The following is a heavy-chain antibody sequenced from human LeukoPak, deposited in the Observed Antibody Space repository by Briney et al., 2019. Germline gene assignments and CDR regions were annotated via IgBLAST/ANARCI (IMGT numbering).Heavy chain of an antibody. CDR3: ARAVTPYQLLHNWFDS. Sequence: SVKVSCKASGGTFSSYAISWVRQAPGQGLEWMGGIIPIFGTANYAQKFQGRVTITADESTSTAYMELSSLRSEDTAVYYCARAVTPYQLLHNWFDSWGQGTLVTVSS. D-gene: IGHD2-2*01. CDR1: GGTFSSYA. V-gene: IGHV1-69*01. J-gene: IGHJ5*01. CDR2: IIPIFGTA.